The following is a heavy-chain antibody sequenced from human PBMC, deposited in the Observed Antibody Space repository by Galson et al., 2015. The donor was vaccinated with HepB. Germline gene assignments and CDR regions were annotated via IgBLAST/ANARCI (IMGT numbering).Heavy chain of an antibody. CDR1: GGSISSSNW. J-gene: IGHJ4*02. D-gene: IGHD1-26*01. CDR2: IYHSGSI. V-gene: IGHV4-4*02. CDR3: ARLRPWEPFDY. Sequence: ETLSLTCAVSGGSISSSNWWSWVRQPPGKGLEWIGEIYHSGSINYNPSLKSRVTISIDNSKNQFSLKLSSVTAADTAVYYCARLRPWEPFDYWGQGTLVTVSS.